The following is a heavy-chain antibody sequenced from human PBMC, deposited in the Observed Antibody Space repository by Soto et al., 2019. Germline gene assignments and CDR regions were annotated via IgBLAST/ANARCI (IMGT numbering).Heavy chain of an antibody. CDR1: GVSFSDYY. V-gene: IGHV4-34*02. D-gene: IGHD3-16*01. J-gene: IGHJ4*02. CDR2: VSHSGST. Sequence: QVQLQQWGAGLLKPSETLSLTCAVFGVSFSDYYWSWIRQTPAKGLEWIGEVSHSGSTTYIPSLKTRVTISIDTSKNPFALTLPYVTAAATAMYVCAREEHASRNIDYWGQGNLVTVSS. CDR3: AREEHASRNIDY.